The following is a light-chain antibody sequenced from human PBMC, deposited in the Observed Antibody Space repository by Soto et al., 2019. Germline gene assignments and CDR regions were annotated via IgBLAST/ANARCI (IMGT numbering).Light chain of an antibody. CDR3: QQYNKWPRT. CDR2: AAS. J-gene: IGKJ1*01. CDR1: QSVSSN. Sequence: EIVMTPSPATLSVSPGERATLSCRASQSVSSNLAWYSQIPGQAPRLLIYAASTRATDIPARFSGSGSGTEFTLTISSLQSEDCAVYYCQQYNKWPRTFGQGTKV. V-gene: IGKV3-15*01.